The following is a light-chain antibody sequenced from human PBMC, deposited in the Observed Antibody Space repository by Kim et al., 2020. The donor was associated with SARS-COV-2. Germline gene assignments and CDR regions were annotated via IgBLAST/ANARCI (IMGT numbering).Light chain of an antibody. Sequence: GDRLTVPCRANQSISTHLNWYQQKPGKAPNLLIYAASTLQSGVPSRFSGSGSGTDFTLTISSLQPEDFATYYCQQTSNTPITFGQGTRLEIK. CDR2: AAS. V-gene: IGKV1-39*01. CDR1: QSISTH. J-gene: IGKJ5*01. CDR3: QQTSNTPIT.